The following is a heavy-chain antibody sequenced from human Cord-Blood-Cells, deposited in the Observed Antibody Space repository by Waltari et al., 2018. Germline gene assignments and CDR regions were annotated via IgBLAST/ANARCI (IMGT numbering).Heavy chain of an antibody. Sequence: QVQLVQSGAEVKKPGASVKVSCKASGYTFTGYYMHWVRQAPGQGREWRGWINPNSGGTKYAQKFQGRVTMARDTSISPAYMELSRLRSDDTAVYYCAREIGAYDFWSGYDYWGQGTLVTVSS. J-gene: IGHJ4*02. V-gene: IGHV1-2*02. D-gene: IGHD3-3*01. CDR3: AREIGAYDFWSGYDY. CDR1: GYTFTGYY. CDR2: INPNSGGT.